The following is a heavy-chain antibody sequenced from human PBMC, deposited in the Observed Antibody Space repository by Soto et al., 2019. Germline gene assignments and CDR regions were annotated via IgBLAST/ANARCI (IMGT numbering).Heavy chain of an antibody. D-gene: IGHD5-18*01. CDR3: ATESGSTYGYFDH. CDR2: ISNSGST. CDR1: GGSVTSDEDY. Sequence: SDTLSLTCTVSGGSVTSDEDYWTWIRQSPGKGLEWIGYISNSGSTGYNPSLKTRLSMSVDRSKNQFTLRLTSVTAADTAVYFCATESGSTYGYFDHWGQGTQVTVSS. J-gene: IGHJ4*02. V-gene: IGHV4-30-4*02.